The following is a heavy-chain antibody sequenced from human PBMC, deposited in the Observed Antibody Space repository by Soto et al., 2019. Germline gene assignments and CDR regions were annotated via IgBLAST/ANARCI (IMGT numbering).Heavy chain of an antibody. CDR2: MYHSGIA. Sequence: SETLSLTCVVSGTSISSSYWWTWVRQAPGKGMEWIGEMYHSGIANYNPSLRSRVTISVDKSNNQFSLNLSSVTSADTAVYYCARDYGDCFDFWGQGTLVTVS. CDR1: GTSISSSYW. D-gene: IGHD4-17*01. CDR3: ARDYGDCFDF. J-gene: IGHJ4*02. V-gene: IGHV4-4*02.